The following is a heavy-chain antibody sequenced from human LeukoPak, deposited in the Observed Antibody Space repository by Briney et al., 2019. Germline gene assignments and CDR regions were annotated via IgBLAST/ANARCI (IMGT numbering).Heavy chain of an antibody. Sequence: GGSLRLSCAASGVTFTSYGVSWVRQAPGKGLEWVSTISSSGGNTFYADSVKGRFTISRDNSKYTLYLQMNSLRAEDTAVYYCAKTYSSSPYYFDYWGQGTLVTVSS. CDR2: ISSSGGNT. D-gene: IGHD6-6*01. CDR1: GVTFTSYG. V-gene: IGHV3-23*01. CDR3: AKTYSSSPYYFDY. J-gene: IGHJ4*02.